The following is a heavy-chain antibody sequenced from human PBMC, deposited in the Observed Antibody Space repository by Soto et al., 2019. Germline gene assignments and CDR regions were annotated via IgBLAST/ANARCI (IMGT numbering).Heavy chain of an antibody. V-gene: IGHV3-23*01. D-gene: IGHD1-1*01. CDR3: TKTLYNDNGGPTDR. Sequence: EVQLLESGGGLVQPGGSLRLSCVGSGFTFSSYDMTWVRQAPGKGLEWVSSFSFYGRRDNTYYADSVKGRFTISRDNSRNTVYLQIDNLRVEATAVYYCTKTLYNDNGGPTDRWGQGTLVTVSS. J-gene: IGHJ5*02. CDR1: GFTFSSYD. CDR2: FSFYGRRDNT.